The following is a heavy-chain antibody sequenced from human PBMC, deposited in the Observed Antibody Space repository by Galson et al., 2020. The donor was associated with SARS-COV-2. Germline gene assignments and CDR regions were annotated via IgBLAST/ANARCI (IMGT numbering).Heavy chain of an antibody. Sequence: ASVKVSCKASGYTFTSYGISWVRQAPGQGLEWMGWISAYNGNTNYAQKLQGRVTMTTDTSTSTAYMELRSLRSDDTAVYYCARDPQWLVEREEYNWFDPWGQGTLVTVSS. CDR2: ISAYNGNT. D-gene: IGHD6-19*01. J-gene: IGHJ5*02. V-gene: IGHV1-18*01. CDR3: ARDPQWLVEREEYNWFDP. CDR1: GYTFTSYG.